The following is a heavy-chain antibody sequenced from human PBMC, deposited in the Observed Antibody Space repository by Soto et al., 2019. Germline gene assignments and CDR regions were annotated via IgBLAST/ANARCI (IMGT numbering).Heavy chain of an antibody. V-gene: IGHV4-39*01. CDR2: IYYSGST. CDR1: GGSISSSSYY. D-gene: IGHD6-13*01. J-gene: IGHJ4*02. Sequence: PSETLSLTCTVSGGSISSSSYYWGWIRQPTGKGLEWIGSIYYSGSTYYNPSLKSRVTISVDTSKNQFYLKLSSVTAAVTAVYYCASCSSSWYADYWGQGTLVTVSS. CDR3: ASCSSSWYADY.